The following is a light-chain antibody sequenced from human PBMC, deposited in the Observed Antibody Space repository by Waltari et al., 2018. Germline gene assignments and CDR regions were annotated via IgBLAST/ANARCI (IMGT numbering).Light chain of an antibody. J-gene: IGKJ4*01. V-gene: IGKV3-11*01. CDR1: QSLSNY. Sequence: DIELTQSPSTLSSSAGERATLSCRASQSLSNYLAWFQQKPGQAPRFLIYDTSTRDTGIPSRFSGSGFGTDFTLTISSLEPEDFAVYYCQQRRTWPLTFGGGTRVEI. CDR3: QQRRTWPLT. CDR2: DTS.